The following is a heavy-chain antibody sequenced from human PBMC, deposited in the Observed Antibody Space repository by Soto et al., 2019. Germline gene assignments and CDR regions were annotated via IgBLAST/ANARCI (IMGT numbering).Heavy chain of an antibody. J-gene: IGHJ6*02. V-gene: IGHV3-53*01. CDR3: ARGTPGDYVPSYYYSGMDV. D-gene: IGHD4-17*01. CDR2: IYNGGST. Sequence: VAVIYNGGSTYYADSVKGRFTISRDNSKNTLYLQMNCLRAEDTAVYYCARGTPGDYVPSYYYSGMDVWGQGTPVTVSS.